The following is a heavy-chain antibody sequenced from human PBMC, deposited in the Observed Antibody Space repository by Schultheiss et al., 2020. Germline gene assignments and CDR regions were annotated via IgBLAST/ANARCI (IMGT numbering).Heavy chain of an antibody. D-gene: IGHD3-3*01. CDR3: AREGEYDFWSGYYTGDWFDP. V-gene: IGHV3-30-3*01. CDR2: ISYDGSNK. J-gene: IGHJ5*02. Sequence: GGSLRLSCAASGFTFDDYAMHWVRQAPGKGLEWVAVISYDGSNKYYADSVKGRFTISRDNAKNSLYLQMNSLRAEDTALYHCAREGEYDFWSGYYTGDWFDPWGQGTLVTVSS. CDR1: GFTFDDYA.